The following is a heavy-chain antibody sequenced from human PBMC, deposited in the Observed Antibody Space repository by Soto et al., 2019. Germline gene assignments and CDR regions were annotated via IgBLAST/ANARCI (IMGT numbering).Heavy chain of an antibody. CDR2: INPANGNK. CDR1: GYNFATYG. J-gene: IGHJ4*02. V-gene: IGHV1-18*01. Sequence: QVQQVQSGAEVEKPGASVKVSCKASGYNFATYGISWVRQATGQGLEWMGWINPANGNKNYAQRVRARTTMTSDTSTNTGYMDLRSLRSDDAAVYFCARTPVLPERGLDSWGKGTLVSVSS. D-gene: IGHD3-9*01. CDR3: ARTPVLPERGLDS.